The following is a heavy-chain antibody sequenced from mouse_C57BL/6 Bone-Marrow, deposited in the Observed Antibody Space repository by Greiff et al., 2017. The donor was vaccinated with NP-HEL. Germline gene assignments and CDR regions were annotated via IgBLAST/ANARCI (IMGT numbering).Heavy chain of an antibody. CDR1: GYSITSDY. Sequence: EVKLEESGPGLAKPSQTLSLTCSVTGYSITSDYWNWIRKFPGNKLEYMGYISYSGSTYYNPSLKSRISITRDTSKNQYYLQLNSVTTEDTATYYCARYPITTVWYFDVWGTGTTVTVSS. J-gene: IGHJ1*03. D-gene: IGHD1-1*01. CDR2: ISYSGST. V-gene: IGHV3-8*01. CDR3: ARYPITTVWYFDV.